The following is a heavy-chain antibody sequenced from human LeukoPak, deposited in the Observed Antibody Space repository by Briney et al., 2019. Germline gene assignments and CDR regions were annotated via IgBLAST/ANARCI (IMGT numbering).Heavy chain of an antibody. D-gene: IGHD3-3*01. J-gene: IGHJ4*02. CDR1: GFTFSSYS. CDR2: ISSSRSYI. V-gene: IGHV3-21*01. CDR3: ARDRTYYDFWSGYDY. Sequence: GGSLRLSCAASGFTFSSYSMNWVRQAPGKGLEWVSFISSSRSYIYYADSVKGRFTISRDNAKNSLYLQMNSLRAEDTAVYYCARDRTYYDFWSGYDYWGQGTLVTVSS.